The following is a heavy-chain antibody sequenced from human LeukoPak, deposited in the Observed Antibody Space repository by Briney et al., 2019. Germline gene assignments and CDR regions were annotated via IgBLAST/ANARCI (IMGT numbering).Heavy chain of an antibody. J-gene: IGHJ4*02. V-gene: IGHV3-23*03. D-gene: IGHD3-10*01. CDR3: ASGEWPHNY. Sequence: GGSLRLSCAASGFTFGNYAMSWVRQAPGKGLEWVSLIYSGGTTFYADSVKGRFTISRDNSKNTLYLQMNSLRAEDTAVYYCASGEWPHNYWGQGTLVTVSS. CDR1: GFTFGNYA. CDR2: IYSGGTT.